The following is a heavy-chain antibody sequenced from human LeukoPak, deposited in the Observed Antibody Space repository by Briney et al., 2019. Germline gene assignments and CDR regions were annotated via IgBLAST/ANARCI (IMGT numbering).Heavy chain of an antibody. CDR1: GFTFSNAW. Sequence: GGSLRLSCAASGFTFSNAWMSWVRQAPGKGLEWVGRIKSKADGGTTDYAAPVKGRFTISRDDSKNTLYLQINGLKTKDTAIYYCTTHHTFYQDSSGYYRGFDNWGQGTLVTVSS. CDR2: IKSKADGGTT. D-gene: IGHD3-22*01. CDR3: TTHHTFYQDSSGYYRGFDN. J-gene: IGHJ4*02. V-gene: IGHV3-15*01.